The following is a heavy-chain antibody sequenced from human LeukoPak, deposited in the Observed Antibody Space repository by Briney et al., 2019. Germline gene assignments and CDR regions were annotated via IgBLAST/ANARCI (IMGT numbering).Heavy chain of an antibody. CDR2: ISGNGGRT. CDR3: AKQHYYDSGSYYY. D-gene: IGHD3-10*01. V-gene: IGHV3-23*01. Sequence: PGGSLRLSCAASRFTFITYAMSWVRQAPGKGLEWVSGISGNGGRTFYADSVKGRFTISRDNSKNTLYLQMNSLRAEDTAVYYCAKQHYYDSGSYYYWGQGTLVTVSS. CDR1: RFTFITYA. J-gene: IGHJ4*02.